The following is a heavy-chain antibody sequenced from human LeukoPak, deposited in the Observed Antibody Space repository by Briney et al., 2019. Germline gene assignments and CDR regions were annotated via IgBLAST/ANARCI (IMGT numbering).Heavy chain of an antibody. CDR1: GYTFTGYY. J-gene: IGHJ4*02. CDR3: ARDRGISRDLFDY. CDR2: INPNSGGT. V-gene: IGHV1-2*02. D-gene: IGHD6-13*01. Sequence: ASVKVSCKASGYTFTGYYMHWVRQAPGQGREWMGWINPNSGGTNYAQKFQGRVTMTRDTSISTAYMELSRLRSDDTAVYYCARDRGISRDLFDYWGQGTLVTVSS.